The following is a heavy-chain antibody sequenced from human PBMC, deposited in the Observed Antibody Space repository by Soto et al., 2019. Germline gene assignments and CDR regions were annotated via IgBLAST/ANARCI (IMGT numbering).Heavy chain of an antibody. D-gene: IGHD2-15*01. V-gene: IGHV3-53*01. CDR2: ISSGGST. Sequence: EVQLVESGGGLIQPGGSLRLSCAASGFTVSSNYMSWVRQAPGEGLERVSVISSGGSTYYADSVKGRFTISRDKSTNTLYLHMNSLRAEYTAVYYCAIDCSGGSCYYYYGMDVWGKGTTVTVSA. J-gene: IGHJ6*04. CDR3: AIDCSGGSCYYYYGMDV. CDR1: GFTVSSNY.